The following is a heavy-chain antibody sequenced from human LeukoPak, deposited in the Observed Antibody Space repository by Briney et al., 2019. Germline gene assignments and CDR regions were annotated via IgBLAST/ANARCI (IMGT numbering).Heavy chain of an antibody. CDR2: IYSTGTT. CDR3: ARDPIHSNSDY. D-gene: IGHD2-15*01. V-gene: IGHV4-4*07. CDR1: GGSIINYY. J-gene: IGHJ4*02. Sequence: PSETLSLTCTVSGGSIINYYWSWIRQPAGKRLEWIGRIYSTGTTDYNPSLKSRVTMSVDTSTKQFSLKLSSVTAADTAVYYCARDPIHSNSDYWGQGTPVTVSS.